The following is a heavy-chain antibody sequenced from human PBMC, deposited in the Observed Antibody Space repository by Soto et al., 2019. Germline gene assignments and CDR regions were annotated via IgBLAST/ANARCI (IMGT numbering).Heavy chain of an antibody. D-gene: IGHD6-13*01. J-gene: IGHJ4*02. V-gene: IGHV3-21*01. CDR1: GFTFSSYS. CDR3: AAAAGTGGDY. CDR2: ISSSSSYI. Sequence: EVQLVESGGGLVKPGVSLRLSCAASGFTFSSYSMNWVRQAPGKGLEWVSSISSSSSYIYYADSVKGRFTISRDNAKNSLYLQMNSLRAEDTAVYYYAAAAGTGGDYWGQGTLVTVSS.